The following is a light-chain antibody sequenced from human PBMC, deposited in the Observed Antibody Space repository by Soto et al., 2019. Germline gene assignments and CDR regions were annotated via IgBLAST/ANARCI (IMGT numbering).Light chain of an antibody. V-gene: IGKV1-6*01. CDR1: QDIRHD. Sequence: AIQMTQSPSSLSASVGDRVTITCRASQDIRHDLGWYQQKPGKAPKLLIYSASTLHNGVPSRFSGTGSGTDFTLTISSLQPEDFATYYCLQDDAYPLTFGGGTKVEIK. CDR2: SAS. J-gene: IGKJ4*01. CDR3: LQDDAYPLT.